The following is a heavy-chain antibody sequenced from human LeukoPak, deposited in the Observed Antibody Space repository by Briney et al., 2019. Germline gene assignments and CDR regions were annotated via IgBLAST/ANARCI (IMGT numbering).Heavy chain of an antibody. J-gene: IGHJ4*02. CDR3: ARDRSNNWNNNYFDY. CDR1: GFTFSDSY. CDR2: ISGSGHDI. V-gene: IGHV3-11*04. D-gene: IGHD1/OR15-1a*01. Sequence: GGSLRLSCAASGFTFSDSYMTWVRQAPGKGVEWVAYISGSGHDINYSDSVKGRFTISRDNAKNSLYLQMSSLRAEDTAVYYCARDRSNNWNNNYFDYWGQGTLVTVSS.